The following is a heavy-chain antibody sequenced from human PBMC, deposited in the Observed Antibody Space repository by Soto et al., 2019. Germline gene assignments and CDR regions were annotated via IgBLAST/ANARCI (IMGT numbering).Heavy chain of an antibody. CDR1: GFTFSSDA. D-gene: IGHD2-15*01. Sequence: GGSLRLSCAASGFTFSSDALGWVRQGAGKGLEWVAVVSIGGSTHYADAVRGRFTSSRDNYKNTLSLQMNRLTAEDPAVYFCAKRRGAGGHFDYWGPGA. CDR2: VSIGGST. V-gene: IGHV3-23*01. J-gene: IGHJ4*02. CDR3: AKRRGAGGHFDY.